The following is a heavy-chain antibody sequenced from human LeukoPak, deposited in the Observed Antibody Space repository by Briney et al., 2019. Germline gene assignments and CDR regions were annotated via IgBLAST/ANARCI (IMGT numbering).Heavy chain of an antibody. CDR3: ARDLGEWELSYYYYYMDV. Sequence: GASVKVSCKASGYTFTGYYMHWVRQAPGQGLEWMGWINPNHGDTNYAQKFQGRVTMTRDTSTSTAYMELRSLRSDDTAVYYCARDLGEWELSYYYYYMDVWGKGTTVTISS. CDR2: INPNHGDT. CDR1: GYTFTGYY. D-gene: IGHD1-26*01. V-gene: IGHV1-2*02. J-gene: IGHJ6*03.